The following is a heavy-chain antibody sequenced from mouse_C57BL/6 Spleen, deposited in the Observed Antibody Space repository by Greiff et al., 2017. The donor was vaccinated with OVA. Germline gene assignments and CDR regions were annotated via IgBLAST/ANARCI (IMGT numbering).Heavy chain of an antibody. Sequence: VQLQQSGPELVKPGASVKISCKASGYTFTDYYMNWVKQSHGQSLEWIGDINPNNGGTSYNQKFKGKATLTVDKSSSTAYMELRSLTSEDSAVYYCARAGTRAWFAYWGQGTLVTVSA. D-gene: IGHD4-1*01. J-gene: IGHJ3*01. V-gene: IGHV1-26*01. CDR1: GYTFTDYY. CDR3: ARAGTRAWFAY. CDR2: INPNNGGT.